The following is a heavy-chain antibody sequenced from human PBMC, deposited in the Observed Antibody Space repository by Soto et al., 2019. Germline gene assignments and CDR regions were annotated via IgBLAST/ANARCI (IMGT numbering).Heavy chain of an antibody. CDR1: GGSFSGYY. D-gene: IGHD6-13*01. Sequence: QVQLQQWGAGLLKPSETLSLTCAVYGGSFSGYYWSWIRQPPGKGLEWIGEINHSGSTNYNPSLTIRFPIAVDTSKNQFSLKLGSVPAADTAVYYCARRRAAAPRGYFPHWGQGTLVTVSS. CDR3: ARRRAAAPRGYFPH. V-gene: IGHV4-34*01. CDR2: INHSGST. J-gene: IGHJ1*01.